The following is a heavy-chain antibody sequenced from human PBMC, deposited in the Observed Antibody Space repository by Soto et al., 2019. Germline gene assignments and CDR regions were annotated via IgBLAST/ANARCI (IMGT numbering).Heavy chain of an antibody. D-gene: IGHD1-1*01. Sequence: SETLSLTCAVSGASVRSYHWSWIRQAAGKGLEWLGRVQMSGTTNYNPSLKTRVTMSSDTSRNEVSLTMTSVTAADTAVYFCAKDRSTMRWFDPWGQGILVTVSS. V-gene: IGHV4-4*07. J-gene: IGHJ5*02. CDR2: VQMSGTT. CDR3: AKDRSTMRWFDP. CDR1: GASVRSYH.